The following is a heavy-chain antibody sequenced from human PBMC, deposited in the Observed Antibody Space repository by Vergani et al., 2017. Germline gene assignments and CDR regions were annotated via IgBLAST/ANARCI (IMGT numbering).Heavy chain of an antibody. D-gene: IGHD3-10*01. V-gene: IGHV1-69*12. J-gene: IGHJ6*02. CDR3: ARGMVRGVIMIMDYCMDV. CDR2: IIPIFGTA. CDR1: GGTFSSYA. Sequence: QVQLVQSGAEVKKPGSSVKVSCKASGGTFSSYAISWVRQAPGQGLEWMGGIIPIFGTANYAQKFQGRVTITADESTSTAYMELSSLRSEDTAVYYCARGMVRGVIMIMDYCMDVWGQGTTVTVSS.